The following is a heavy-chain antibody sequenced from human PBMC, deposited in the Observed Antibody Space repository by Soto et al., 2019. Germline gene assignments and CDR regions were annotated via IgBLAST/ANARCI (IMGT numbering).Heavy chain of an antibody. D-gene: IGHD2-21*02. CDR2: ISAYNGNT. V-gene: IGHV1-18*01. Sequence: ASVKVSCKASGYTFTSYGISWVRQAPGQGLEWMGWISAYNGNTNYAQKLQGRVTMTTDTSTSTAYMELRSLRSDDTAVYYCARSMHIVVVTAEFDPWGQGTLVT. J-gene: IGHJ5*02. CDR1: GYTFTSYG. CDR3: ARSMHIVVVTAEFDP.